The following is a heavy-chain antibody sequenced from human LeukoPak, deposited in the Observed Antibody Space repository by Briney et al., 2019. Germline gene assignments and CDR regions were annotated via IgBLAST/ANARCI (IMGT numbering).Heavy chain of an antibody. CDR2: ISSSGTNT. Sequence: NPGGSLSLSCAASGFTLSDYYMSWIRQAPGQGPEWVSCISSSGTNTNYADSVKGRFTISRDNAKNSVHLQMNSLRAEDTAVYYSARVRYSSGWYDFDYWGQGNLVTVSS. V-gene: IGHV3-11*04. CDR3: ARVRYSSGWYDFDY. CDR1: GFTLSDYY. D-gene: IGHD6-19*01. J-gene: IGHJ4*02.